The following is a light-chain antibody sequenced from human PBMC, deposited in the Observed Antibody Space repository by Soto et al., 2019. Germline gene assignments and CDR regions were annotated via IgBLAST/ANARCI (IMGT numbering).Light chain of an antibody. CDR1: SSDVGGYDY. V-gene: IGLV2-8*01. CDR3: QSSDSSLSAFHV. J-gene: IGLJ1*01. CDR2: EVT. Sequence: QSALTQPPSASGSPGQSVTISCTGTSSDVGGYDYVSWYQQRPGKAPKLLIHEVTKRPSGVPDRFSGSKSGSSASLAITGLQAEDEADYYCQSSDSSLSAFHVFGTGTKLTVL.